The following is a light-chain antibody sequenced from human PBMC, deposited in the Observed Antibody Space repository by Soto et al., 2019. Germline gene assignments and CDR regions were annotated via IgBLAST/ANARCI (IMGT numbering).Light chain of an antibody. CDR3: QRHGAT. CDR1: QSVSSSD. V-gene: IGKV3-20*01. J-gene: IGKJ4*02. Sequence: EIVLTQSPCTLSLSPGAIATLSFRASQSVSSSDLAWYKQKPVQAPRLLIYGASSTATGIPDRFSGSGSGTDCTLTISGVEPEEAAAYSGQRHGATVGRGTNV. CDR2: GAS.